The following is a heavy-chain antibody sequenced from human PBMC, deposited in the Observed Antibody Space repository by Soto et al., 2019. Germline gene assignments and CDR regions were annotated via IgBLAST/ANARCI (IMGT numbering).Heavy chain of an antibody. CDR1: GGSFTNYY. CDR2: IYNSGTT. D-gene: IGHD2-2*01. Sequence: SETLSLTCTVSGGSFTNYYWSWIRQPPGKGLEWIGYIYNSGTTNYNPSLKSRVTISVDTSKNQFSLKVTSVTAADTAVYYCARLHGYCISSSCHGHYALDVWGQGTTVTVSS. CDR3: ARLHGYCISSSCHGHYALDV. V-gene: IGHV4-4*08. J-gene: IGHJ6*02.